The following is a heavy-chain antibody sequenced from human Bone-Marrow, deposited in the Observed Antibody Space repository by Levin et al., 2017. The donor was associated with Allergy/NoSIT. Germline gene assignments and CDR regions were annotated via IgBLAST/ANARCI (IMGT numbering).Heavy chain of an antibody. D-gene: IGHD2-21*01. Sequence: PSETLSLTCTVSGGSINSGSHYWSWIRQPAGKRLEWIGRIFVSGITKSNPSFSSRVSMSVDTASNQFSLQLTSVTAADTAVYYCSRENIPAGGASDCWGQGILVTVSS. J-gene: IGHJ4*02. CDR1: GGSINSGSHY. V-gene: IGHV4-61*02. CDR2: IFVSGIT. CDR3: SRENIPAGGASDC.